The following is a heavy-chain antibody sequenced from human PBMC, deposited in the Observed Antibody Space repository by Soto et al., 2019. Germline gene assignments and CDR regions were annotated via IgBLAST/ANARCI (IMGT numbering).Heavy chain of an antibody. CDR3: APRRYCSGGSGSAGRFGYSDS. CDR2: IYWDDDK. CDR1: GFSLSTSGVG. V-gene: IGHV2-5*02. Sequence: QITLKESGPTLIKPTQTLTLTCTFSGFSLSTSGVGVGWIRQPPGKALEWLALIYWDDDKRYNPSLKSRLTNTNATSNNHVFLTLTNMDRVDTATYYCAPRRYCSGGSGSAGRFGYSDSWGQGALVTVSS. J-gene: IGHJ5*01. D-gene: IGHD2-15*01.